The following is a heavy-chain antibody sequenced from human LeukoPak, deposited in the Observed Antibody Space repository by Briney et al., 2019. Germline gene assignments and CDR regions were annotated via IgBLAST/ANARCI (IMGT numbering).Heavy chain of an antibody. Sequence: SETLSLTCTVSGASIHDDHFTWIWQPPGRGLEWIGFVYYRGGAKYNPSLESRVTISVDTSKKQFSLNLSSVTAADTAVYYCALITGDLFDYWGQGTLVTVSS. CDR1: GASIHDDH. CDR3: ALITGDLFDY. J-gene: IGHJ4*02. D-gene: IGHD1-14*01. CDR2: VYYRGGA. V-gene: IGHV4-59*08.